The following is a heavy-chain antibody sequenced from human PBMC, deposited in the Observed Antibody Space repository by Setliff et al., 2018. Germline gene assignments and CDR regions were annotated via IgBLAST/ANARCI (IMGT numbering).Heavy chain of an antibody. D-gene: IGHD1-1*01. V-gene: IGHV3-21*01. CDR2: IGTSSSYI. CDR1: GFTFSSYW. J-gene: IGHJ6*03. Sequence: GGSLRLSCAASGFTFSSYWMSWVRQAPGKGLEWVSSIGTSSSYIYYADSVKGRFTISRDNAKNSLYLQMNSLRAEDTAVYFCAREEVEPLSMTSYYYYMDVWGRGTTVTVSS. CDR3: AREEVEPLSMTSYYYYMDV.